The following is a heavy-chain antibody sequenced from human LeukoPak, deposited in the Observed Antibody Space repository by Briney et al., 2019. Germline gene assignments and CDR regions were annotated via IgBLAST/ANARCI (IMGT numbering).Heavy chain of an antibody. J-gene: IGHJ4*02. CDR1: GYTFTSYG. Sequence: ASVKVSCKSSGYTFTSYGISWVRQAPGQGLEWMGWISAYKGNTNYAQKLQGRVTMTTDTSTSTAYMELRSLRSDDTAVYYCARDSEGYSYGNGFDYWGQGTLVSVSS. V-gene: IGHV1-18*01. CDR2: ISAYKGNT. D-gene: IGHD5-18*01. CDR3: ARDSEGYSYGNGFDY.